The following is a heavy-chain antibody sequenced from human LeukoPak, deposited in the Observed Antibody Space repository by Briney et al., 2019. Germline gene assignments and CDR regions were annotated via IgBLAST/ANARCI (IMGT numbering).Heavy chain of an antibody. CDR2: IKSKTDGGTT. CDR3: QGGRF. CDR1: GFTFTNAW. D-gene: IGHD1-26*01. Sequence: GGSLRLSRSASGFTFTNAWMSWVRQAPGKGLEWVGRIKSKTDGGTTDYAAPVKGRFSISRDDSKNTLYLQMNSLKSEDTAVYYCQGGRFWGQGTLVTVSS. V-gene: IGHV3-15*01. J-gene: IGHJ4*02.